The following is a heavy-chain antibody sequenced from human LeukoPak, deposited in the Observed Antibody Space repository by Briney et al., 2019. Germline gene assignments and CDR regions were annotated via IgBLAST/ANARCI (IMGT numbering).Heavy chain of an antibody. CDR1: GFMFDKYA. D-gene: IGHD3-10*01. J-gene: IGHJ4*02. CDR3: AKDMNSYGAGRSYKPWGPFDC. V-gene: IGHV3-9*01. CDR2: IPWHSGNT. Sequence: GGSLRLSCAASGFMFDKYAMHWVRQAPGKGLELVSGIPWHSGNTVFADSVKGRFTISRDNAENSLYLPMNRLTPQDTAFYFCAKDMNSYGAGRSYKPWGPFDCWGQRTQATVCS.